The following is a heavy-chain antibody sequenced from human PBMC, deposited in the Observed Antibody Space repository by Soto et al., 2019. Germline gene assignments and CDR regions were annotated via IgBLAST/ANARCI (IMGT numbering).Heavy chain of an antibody. D-gene: IGHD3-10*01. J-gene: IGHJ5*02. V-gene: IGHV1-69*01. Sequence: QVQLVQSGAEVKKPGSSVKVSCKASGGTFSSYAISWVRQAPGQGLEWMGGIIPIFGTANYAQKFRGRVTITADESTSTAYMELSSLRSEDTAVYYCARLPYYYGSGSLNWFDPWGQGTLVTVSS. CDR2: IIPIFGTA. CDR1: GGTFSSYA. CDR3: ARLPYYYGSGSLNWFDP.